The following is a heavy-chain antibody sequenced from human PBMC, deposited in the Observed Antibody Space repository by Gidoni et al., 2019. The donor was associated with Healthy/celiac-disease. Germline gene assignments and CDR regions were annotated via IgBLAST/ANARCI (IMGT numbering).Heavy chain of an antibody. Sequence: QVTLRESRPALVNPTQTLTLTCTFSWFSLRPSGMCVSWIRQPPGTALEWLARNDWDDDKYYSTSLKTRLTIFKDTSKNQVVLTMNNMDTVDTATYYCARIPHYYDSSGYYYGHDYWGQGTLVTVSS. D-gene: IGHD3-22*01. CDR1: WFSLRPSGMC. CDR3: ARIPHYYDSSGYYYGHDY. V-gene: IGHV2-70*15. CDR2: NDWDDDK. J-gene: IGHJ4*02.